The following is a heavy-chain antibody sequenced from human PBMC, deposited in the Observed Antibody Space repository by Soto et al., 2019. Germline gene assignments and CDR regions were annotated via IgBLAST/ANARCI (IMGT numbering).Heavy chain of an antibody. D-gene: IGHD6-6*01. CDR1: GGSISSGGYY. J-gene: IGHJ6*02. V-gene: IGHV4-31*03. CDR2: IYYSGST. Sequence: SETLSLTCTVSGGSISSGGYYWSWIRQHPGKGLEWIGYIYYSGSTYYNPSLKSRVTISVDTSKNQFSLKLSSVTAADTAVYYCAREEAQYSSSAPPQYYYYGMDVWDQGTTVTVSS. CDR3: AREEAQYSSSAPPQYYYYGMDV.